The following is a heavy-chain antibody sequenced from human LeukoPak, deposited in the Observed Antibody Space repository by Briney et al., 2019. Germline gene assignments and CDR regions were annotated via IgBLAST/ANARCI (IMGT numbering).Heavy chain of an antibody. CDR3: AKRDDSGGNLVDL. CDR2: IYYSGST. CDR1: GGSIRSGSHY. J-gene: IGHJ4*02. Sequence: SETLSLTCTVSGGSIRSGSHYWASVRQPPGKGLEWLVSIYYSGSTYYNPSLENRVTISIDTSKNHFSLKLSSLSAADTSVYYCAKRDDSGGNLVDLWGQGTRVTVS. V-gene: IGHV4-39*02. D-gene: IGHD3-22*01.